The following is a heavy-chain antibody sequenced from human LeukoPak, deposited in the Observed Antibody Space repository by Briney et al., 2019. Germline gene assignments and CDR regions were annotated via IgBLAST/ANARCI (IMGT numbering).Heavy chain of an antibody. CDR3: ARHPGPDY. Sequence: PSETLSLTSTVSGGSISSGSYYWGWIRQPPGKGLEWIGSINYSGSTYFNPSLKTRVTISVDTSKNQFSLKLSSVTAADTAVYYCARHPGPDYWGQGTLVTVSS. CDR1: GGSISSGSYY. J-gene: IGHJ4*02. V-gene: IGHV4-39*01. CDR2: INYSGST.